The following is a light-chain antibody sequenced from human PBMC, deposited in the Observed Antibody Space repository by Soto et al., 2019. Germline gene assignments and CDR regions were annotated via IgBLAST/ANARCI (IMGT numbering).Light chain of an antibody. CDR1: SNDIGCYNY. Sequence: QSALTQPASVSGSPGQSITISCTGPSNDIGCYNYVSWYQQHPGRAPTLIIYELSRRPSGTSNRFSGSRSGNTASLTISGLQVEDEAHYYCCAYTGDRNVLFGGGTKVTVL. CDR2: ELS. J-gene: IGLJ2*01. CDR3: CAYTGDRNVL. V-gene: IGLV2-14*03.